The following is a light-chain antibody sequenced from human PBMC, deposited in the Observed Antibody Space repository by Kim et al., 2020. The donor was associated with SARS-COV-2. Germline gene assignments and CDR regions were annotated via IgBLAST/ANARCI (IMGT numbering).Light chain of an antibody. V-gene: IGLV2-11*01. CDR2: DVT. J-gene: IGLJ2*01. Sequence: GQSVTISCTGTSSDVGGYDYVSWYQQHPGKAPKLMIYDVTKRPSGVPDRFSGSKSGNTASLTISGLQAEDEADYYCCSYAGSHSVIFGGGTQLTVL. CDR1: SSDVGGYDY. CDR3: CSYAGSHSVI.